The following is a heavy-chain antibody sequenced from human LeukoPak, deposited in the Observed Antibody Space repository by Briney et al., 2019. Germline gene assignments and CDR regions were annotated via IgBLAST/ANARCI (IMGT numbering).Heavy chain of an antibody. Sequence: GGSLRLSCAASGFIFTNYNLNWVRQAPGKGLEWISSISGGSTYIYYADSVRGRFTISRGNAKNSLYLQMNSLRGEDTALYYCARDDVTTNGGVIADSRLFDIWGQGTMVTVSS. CDR1: GFIFTNYN. CDR3: ARDDVTTNGGVIADSRLFDI. V-gene: IGHV3-21*01. J-gene: IGHJ3*02. CDR2: ISGGSTYI. D-gene: IGHD2-8*02.